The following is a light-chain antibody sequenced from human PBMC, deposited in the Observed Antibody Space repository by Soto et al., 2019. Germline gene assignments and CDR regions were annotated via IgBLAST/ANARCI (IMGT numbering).Light chain of an antibody. CDR3: ASWDDSLNGVV. J-gene: IGLJ2*01. CDR2: GNY. Sequence: QSVLTQPPSASGTPGQRVSISCSGSSPNIGTNSVNWYQQLPGTAPKLLIYGNYERPSGVPDRFSGSRSGTSASLAISGLQSEDASDYYCASWDDSLNGVVFGGGTKLTVL. CDR1: SPNIGTNS. V-gene: IGLV1-44*01.